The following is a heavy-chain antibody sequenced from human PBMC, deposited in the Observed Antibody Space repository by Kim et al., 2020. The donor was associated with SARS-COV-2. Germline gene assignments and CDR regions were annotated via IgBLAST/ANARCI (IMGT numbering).Heavy chain of an antibody. CDR3: AKGFDSSGYTPTFGY. Sequence: DSLKGRFIISRDNSKTTLYLQMSSLRAEDTAVYYCAKGFDSSGYTPTFGYWGQGTLVTVSS. V-gene: IGHV3-23*01. J-gene: IGHJ4*02. D-gene: IGHD3-22*01.